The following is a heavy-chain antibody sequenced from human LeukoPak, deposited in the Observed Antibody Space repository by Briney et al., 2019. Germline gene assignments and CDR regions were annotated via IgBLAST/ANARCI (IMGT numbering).Heavy chain of an antibody. Sequence: SETLSLTCTVSGYSISSGYYWGWIRQPPGKGLEWIGSIYHSGSTYYNPSLKSRVTISVDTSKNQFSLKLSSVTAADTAVYYCARARYSGTNTETPYFDYWGQGTLVTVSS. D-gene: IGHD1-26*01. V-gene: IGHV4-38-2*02. CDR3: ARARYSGTNTETPYFDY. J-gene: IGHJ4*02. CDR2: IYHSGST. CDR1: GYSISSGYY.